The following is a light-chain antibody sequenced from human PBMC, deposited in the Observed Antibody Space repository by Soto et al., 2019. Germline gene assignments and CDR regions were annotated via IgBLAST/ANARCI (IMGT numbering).Light chain of an antibody. Sequence: DIVMTQSPDSLAVSLGERATINYKSSQSVLYSSNNKNYLAWYQQKPGQPPKLLIYWASTRESGVPDRFSGSGSGTDFTPTISSLQAEDVAVYYCQQYYSTLPAFGPGTKVEVK. CDR3: QQYYSTLPA. V-gene: IGKV4-1*01. CDR1: QSVLYSSNNKNY. CDR2: WAS. J-gene: IGKJ1*01.